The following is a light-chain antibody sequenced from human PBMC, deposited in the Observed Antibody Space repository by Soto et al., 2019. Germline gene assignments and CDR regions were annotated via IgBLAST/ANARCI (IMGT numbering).Light chain of an antibody. CDR1: QDIRNY. CDR2: GAS. CDR3: QQCADLPLT. V-gene: IGKV1-33*01. Sequence: DIQMTQSPSSLSASVGDSVTITCQASQDIRNYLNWYQKKPGKAPNLLIYGASDLAAGVPSRFSGSGSGTDFSFTISSLQPEDIATYYCQQCADLPLTFGPGTKVDIK. J-gene: IGKJ3*01.